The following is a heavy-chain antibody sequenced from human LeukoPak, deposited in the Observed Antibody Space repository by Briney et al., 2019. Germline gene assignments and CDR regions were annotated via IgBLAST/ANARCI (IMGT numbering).Heavy chain of an antibody. CDR1: GFTFSSYG. CDR2: IWYDGSNK. Sequence: PGRSLRLSCAASGFTFSSYGMHWVRQAPGKGLEWVAVIWYDGSNKYYADSVKGRFTISRDNSKNTLYLQMTSLRAEDTAVYYCAKDGSSWCYYDYYMDVWGKGTTVTVSS. CDR3: AKDGSSWCYYDYYMDV. V-gene: IGHV3-33*06. D-gene: IGHD6-13*01. J-gene: IGHJ6*03.